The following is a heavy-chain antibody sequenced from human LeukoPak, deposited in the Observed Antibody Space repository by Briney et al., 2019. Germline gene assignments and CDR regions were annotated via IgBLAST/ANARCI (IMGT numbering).Heavy chain of an antibody. Sequence: ASVKVSCKASGYTFTGYYMHWVRQAPGQGLEWMGRINPNSGGTNYAQKFQGRVTMTRDTSISTAYMELSRLRSDDTAVYYCARDLSSSPLMYDYWGQGTLVTVSS. CDR1: GYTFTGYY. D-gene: IGHD6-6*01. J-gene: IGHJ4*02. CDR3: ARDLSSSPLMYDY. CDR2: INPNSGGT. V-gene: IGHV1-2*06.